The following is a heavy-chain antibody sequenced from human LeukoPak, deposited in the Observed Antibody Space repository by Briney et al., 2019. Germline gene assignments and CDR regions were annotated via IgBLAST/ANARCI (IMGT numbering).Heavy chain of an antibody. V-gene: IGHV4-38-2*02. D-gene: IGHD6-13*01. Sequence: QSSETLSLTCTVSGYSISSGYYWGWIRQPPGKGLEWIGSMYHSGSTYYNPSLKSRVTISVDTSKNQFSLKLSSVTAADTAVYYCARGSSSWYGSWFDPWGQGTLVTVSS. CDR2: MYHSGST. CDR3: ARGSSSWYGSWFDP. CDR1: GYSISSGYY. J-gene: IGHJ5*02.